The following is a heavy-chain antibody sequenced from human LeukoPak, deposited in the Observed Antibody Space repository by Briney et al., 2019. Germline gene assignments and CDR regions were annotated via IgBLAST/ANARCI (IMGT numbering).Heavy chain of an antibody. CDR1: GGSFSGYY. D-gene: IGHD2-2*01. CDR3: ARSRAFQCSSTSCYGYDY. CDR2: INHSGST. J-gene: IGHJ4*02. Sequence: SETLSLTCAVYGGSFSGYYWSWIRQPPGKGLEWIGEINHSGSTNYNPPLKSRVTISVDTSKNQFSLKLSSVTAADTAVYYCARSRAFQCSSTSCYGYDYWGQGTLVTVSS. V-gene: IGHV4-34*01.